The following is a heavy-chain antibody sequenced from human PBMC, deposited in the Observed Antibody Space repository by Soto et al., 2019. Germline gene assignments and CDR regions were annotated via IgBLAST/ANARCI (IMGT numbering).Heavy chain of an antibody. D-gene: IGHD3-9*01. CDR2: IYHNGTT. V-gene: IGHV4-4*02. CDR3: ARGNNVLRYFDWLSFDP. CDR1: GGSITNSPW. J-gene: IGHJ5*02. Sequence: PSETLSLTCAVSGGSITNSPWWSWVRQAPGKGLEWIGEIYHNGTTNYNPSLESRVTMSVDKSKNQFSLKLSSMTAADTAVYYCARGNNVLRYFDWLSFDPWGQGTRVTVSS.